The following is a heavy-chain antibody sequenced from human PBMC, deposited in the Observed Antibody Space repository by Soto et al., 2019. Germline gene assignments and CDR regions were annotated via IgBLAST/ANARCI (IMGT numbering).Heavy chain of an antibody. V-gene: IGHV3-11*05. CDR1: GFTFSDYY. D-gene: IGHD3-9*01. CDR2: ISSSNSYT. J-gene: IGHJ3*02. CDR3: ARDADILTGSDAFDI. Sequence: GGSLRLSCAASGFTFSDYYMSWIRQAPGKGLEWVSYISSSNSYTNYADSVKGRFTISRDNAKNSLYLQMNSLRAEDTAVYYCARDADILTGSDAFDIWGQGTMVTV.